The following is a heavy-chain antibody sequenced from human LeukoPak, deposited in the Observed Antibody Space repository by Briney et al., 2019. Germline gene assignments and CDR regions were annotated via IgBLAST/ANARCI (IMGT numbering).Heavy chain of an antibody. Sequence: ASVKVSCMASGYTFTSYAMNWVRQAPGQGLEWMGWINTNTGNPTYAQGFTGRFVFSLDTSVSTAYLQISSLKAEDTAVYYCAREDFVVVPAAIYWFDPWGQGTLVTVSS. CDR3: AREDFVVVPAAIYWFDP. CDR2: INTNTGNP. J-gene: IGHJ5*02. V-gene: IGHV7-4-1*02. D-gene: IGHD2-2*02. CDR1: GYTFTSYA.